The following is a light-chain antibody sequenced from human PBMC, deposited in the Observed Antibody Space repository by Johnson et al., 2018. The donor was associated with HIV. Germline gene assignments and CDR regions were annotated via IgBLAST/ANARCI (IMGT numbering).Light chain of an antibody. CDR2: ENN. J-gene: IGLJ1*01. V-gene: IGLV1-51*02. CDR1: SSNIGNNY. CDR3: GKWDTSLNAYV. Sequence: QSVLTQPPSVSAAPGQKVTISCSGSSSNIGNNYVSWYQQLPGTAPKLLIYENNKRPSGIPDRFSGSKSATSATLGITGLQTRDEADYYCGKWDTSLNAYVLGTGTKVTVL.